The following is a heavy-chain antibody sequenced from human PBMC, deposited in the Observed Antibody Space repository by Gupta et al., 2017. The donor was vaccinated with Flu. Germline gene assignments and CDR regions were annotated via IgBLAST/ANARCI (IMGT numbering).Heavy chain of an antibody. J-gene: IGHJ6*02. V-gene: IGHV3-7*04. CDR2: INQDESDK. CDR3: TRGHYDMNV. Sequence: MTWVRQAPGKGLEWVANINQDESDKNYVDSVKGRCTISRDNAKNSLYLQLNSLRAEDTAVYYCTRGHYDMNVWCQGTTVTVSS.